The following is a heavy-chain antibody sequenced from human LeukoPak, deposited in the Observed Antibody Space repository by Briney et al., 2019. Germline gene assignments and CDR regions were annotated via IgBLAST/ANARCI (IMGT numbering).Heavy chain of an antibody. CDR1: GGAFSGYY. J-gene: IGHJ5*02. V-gene: IGHV4-34*01. CDR2: INHSGST. CDR3: ARGATSTNWFDP. Sequence: PSETLSLTXAVYGGAFSGYYWSWIRQSPGKGLEWIGEINHSGSTNYNPSLKSRVTISVDTSKNQFSLKLNSMTAADTAVYYCARGATSTNWFDPWGQGALVTVSS.